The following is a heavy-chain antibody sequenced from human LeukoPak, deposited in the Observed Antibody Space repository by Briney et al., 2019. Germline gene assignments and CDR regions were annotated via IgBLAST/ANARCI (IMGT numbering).Heavy chain of an antibody. D-gene: IGHD3-22*01. CDR1: GFTFSSYA. CDR2: LSGSGGNT. J-gene: IGHJ4*02. Sequence: QPGGSLRLSCAASGFTFSSYAMSWVRQAPGKGLEWVSTLSGSGGNTYYADPVKGRVTISRDNSKNTLYLQMNSLRAEDTAVYHCAKGSYYYDSADYFDYWGQGTLVTVSS. V-gene: IGHV3-23*01. CDR3: AKGSYYYDSADYFDY.